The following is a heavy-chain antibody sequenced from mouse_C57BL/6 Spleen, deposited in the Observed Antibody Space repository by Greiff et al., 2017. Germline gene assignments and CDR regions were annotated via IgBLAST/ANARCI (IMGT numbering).Heavy chain of an antibody. CDR1: GFSLSTFGMG. V-gene: IGHV8-8*01. J-gene: IGHJ2*01. CDR2: IWWDDDK. D-gene: IGHD4-1*02. Sequence: QVTLKVSGPGILQPSQTLSLTCSFSGFSLSTFGMGVGWIRQPSGKGLEWLAPIWWDDDKYYNPALKSWLTFSKATSKNQVFLKIANVDTADTATYDCARIPSTGKNYFDYWGQGTTLTVSS. CDR3: ARIPSTGKNYFDY.